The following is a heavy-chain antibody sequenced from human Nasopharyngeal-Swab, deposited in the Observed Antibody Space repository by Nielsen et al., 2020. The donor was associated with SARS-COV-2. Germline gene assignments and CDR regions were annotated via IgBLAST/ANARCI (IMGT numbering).Heavy chain of an antibody. V-gene: IGHV3-9*01. J-gene: IGHJ6*02. CDR2: ISWNSGSI. D-gene: IGHD3-16*01. Sequence: SCAASGFTFDDYAIHWVRKDPGKGLEWVSGISWNSGSIGYADSVKGRITISRDNAKNTLYLQMNSLRAEDTALYYCAKDLVSSSGGVGYYYYGMDVWGQGTTFTVSS. CDR3: AKDLVSSSGGVGYYYYGMDV. CDR1: GFTFDDYA.